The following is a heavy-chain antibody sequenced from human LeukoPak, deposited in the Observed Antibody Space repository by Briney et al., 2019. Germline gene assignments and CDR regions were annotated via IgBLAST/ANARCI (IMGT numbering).Heavy chain of an antibody. CDR2: INPSGGST. CDR3: ARDRRDYYASSGYYYPLGY. D-gene: IGHD3-22*01. CDR1: GYTFTSYY. J-gene: IGHJ4*02. Sequence: ASVKVSCKASGYTFTSYYMHWVRQAPGQGLEWMGIINPSGGSTSYAQKFQGRVTMTRDTSTSTVYMELSSLRSEDTAVYYRARDRRDYYASSGYYYPLGYWGQGTLVTVSS. V-gene: IGHV1-46*01.